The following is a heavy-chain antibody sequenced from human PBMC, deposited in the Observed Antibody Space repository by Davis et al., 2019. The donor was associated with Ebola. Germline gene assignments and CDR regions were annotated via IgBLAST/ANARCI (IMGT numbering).Heavy chain of an antibody. CDR2: IRSKANSYAT. CDR1: GFTFSGSA. Sequence: GGSLRLSCAASGFTFSGSAMHWVRQASGKGLEWVGRIRSKANSYATAYAASVKGRFTISRDNAKNSLFLQMNSLRDEDTAVYYCARDHDYAFDYWGQGTLVTVSS. CDR3: ARDHDYAFDY. J-gene: IGHJ4*02. D-gene: IGHD4-17*01. V-gene: IGHV3-73*01.